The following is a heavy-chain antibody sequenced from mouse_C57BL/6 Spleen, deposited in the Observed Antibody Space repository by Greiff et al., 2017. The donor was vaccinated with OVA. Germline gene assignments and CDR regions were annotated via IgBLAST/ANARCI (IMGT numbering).Heavy chain of an antibody. CDR3: AYYGYDRWYFDV. V-gene: IGHV3-6*01. D-gene: IGHD2-2*01. CDR1: GYSITSGYY. CDR2: ISYDGSN. J-gene: IGHJ1*03. Sequence: ESGPGLVKPSQSLSLTCSVTGYSITSGYYWNWIRQFPGNKLEWMGYISYDGSNNYNPSLKNRISITRDTSKNQFFLKLNSVTTEDTATYYCAYYGYDRWYFDVWGTGTTVTVSS.